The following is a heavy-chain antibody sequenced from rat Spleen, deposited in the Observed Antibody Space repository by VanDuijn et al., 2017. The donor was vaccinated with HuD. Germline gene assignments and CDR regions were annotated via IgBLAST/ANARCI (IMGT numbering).Heavy chain of an antibody. D-gene: IGHD1-12*03. CDR3: TRVDAYYRTMDA. V-gene: IGHV5-25*01. CDR2: ISTGGGNT. Sequence: EVQLAESGGGLVQPGRSMKLSCTVSGFTFSNYYMAWARQAPTKGLEWVASISTGGGNTYYRDSVKGRFTISRDNAKSTLYLEMDSLRSEDTATYYCTRVDAYYRTMDAWGQGTSVTVSS. J-gene: IGHJ4*01. CDR1: GFTFSNYY.